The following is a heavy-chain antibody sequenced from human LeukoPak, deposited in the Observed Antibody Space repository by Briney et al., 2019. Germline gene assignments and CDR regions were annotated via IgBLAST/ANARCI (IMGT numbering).Heavy chain of an antibody. V-gene: IGHV1-46*01. Sequence: ASVKVSCKASGYSFTSHYMHWVRQAPGQGLEWMGLINPRGTATRYAESFQGRLTLTRDLSTSTDYMGLSSLRSDDTAVYFCARDTSEGDYAWWFDPWGQGTLVTVAS. D-gene: IGHD3-16*01. CDR1: GYSFTSHY. J-gene: IGHJ5*02. CDR3: ARDTSEGDYAWWFDP. CDR2: INPRGTAT.